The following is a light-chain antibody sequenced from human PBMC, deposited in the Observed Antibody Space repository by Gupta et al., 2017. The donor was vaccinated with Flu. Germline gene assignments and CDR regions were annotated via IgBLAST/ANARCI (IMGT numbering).Light chain of an antibody. V-gene: IGKV1-33*01. CDR3: QHYDSLPHS. CDR1: EDISNY. J-gene: IGKJ4*01. Sequence: DIQMTQSPSALSASVGDRVTITCQASEDISNYLSWYQQKPGRAPKLLMYDASNLETGVPSRFRGSGSGTDFTLTISSLQPEDIATYYCQHYDSLPHSFGGGTKVEI. CDR2: DAS.